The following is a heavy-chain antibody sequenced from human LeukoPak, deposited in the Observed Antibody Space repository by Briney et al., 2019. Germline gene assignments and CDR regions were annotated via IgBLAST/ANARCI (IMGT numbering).Heavy chain of an antibody. V-gene: IGHV4-30-2*01. CDR2: IYHSGST. Sequence: SQTLSLTCAVSGGSISSGGYSWSWIRQPPEKGLEWLGYIYHSGSTFYNPSLKSRVTISVDRSKNQFSLKLSSVTAADTAVYYCARERGSSWYGRWFDPWGQGTLVTVSS. CDR1: GGSISSGGYS. J-gene: IGHJ5*02. CDR3: ARERGSSWYGRWFDP. D-gene: IGHD6-13*01.